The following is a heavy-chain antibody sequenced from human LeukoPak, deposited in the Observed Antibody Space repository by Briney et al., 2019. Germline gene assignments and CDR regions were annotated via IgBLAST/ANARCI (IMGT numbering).Heavy chain of an antibody. CDR3: ARAYRTVRGVRVASWFDP. J-gene: IGHJ5*02. D-gene: IGHD3-10*01. V-gene: IGHV4-59*01. CDR2: IYYSGST. Sequence: PSETLSLTCAVYGGSFSGYYWSWIRQPPGKGLEWIGYIYYSGSTNYNPSLKSRVTISVDTSKNQFSLKLSSVTAADTAVYYCARAYRTVRGVRVASWFDPWGQGTLVTVSS. CDR1: GGSFSGYY.